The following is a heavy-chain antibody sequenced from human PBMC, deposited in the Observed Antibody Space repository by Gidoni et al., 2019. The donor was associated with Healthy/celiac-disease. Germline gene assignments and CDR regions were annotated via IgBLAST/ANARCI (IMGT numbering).Heavy chain of an antibody. CDR3: AKCDGSGSYRGWGWYFDL. Sequence: GRFTISRDNSKNTLYLQMNSLRAEDTAVYYCAKCDGSGSYRGWGWYFDLWGRGTLVTVSS. D-gene: IGHD3-10*01. V-gene: IGHV3-23*01. J-gene: IGHJ2*01.